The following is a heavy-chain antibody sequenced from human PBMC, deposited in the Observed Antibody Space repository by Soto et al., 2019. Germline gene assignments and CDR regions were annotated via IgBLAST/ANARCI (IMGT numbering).Heavy chain of an antibody. J-gene: IGHJ4*02. D-gene: IGHD6-13*01. CDR3: ARGTSWQLPFDY. CDR2: ISYSGGT. CDR1: NDYISSYY. V-gene: IGHV4-59*01. Sequence: SETLSHTYTVSNDYISSYYWSWIRQPPGKRLEWIGYISYSGGTDYNPSLKSRVTISGDTSKNQFSLKVSSVTAADTAVYYCARGTSWQLPFDYWGQGTLVTVSS.